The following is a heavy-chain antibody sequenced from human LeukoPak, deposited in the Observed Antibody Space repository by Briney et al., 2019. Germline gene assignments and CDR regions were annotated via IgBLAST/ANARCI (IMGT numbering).Heavy chain of an antibody. V-gene: IGHV3-15*01. J-gene: IGHJ4*02. CDR2: VKSKTAGGAT. CDR1: GFTSGFTFSDAW. CDR3: RCWSGNYRGGY. D-gene: IGHD3-3*01. Sequence: KSGGSPRLSCAASGFTSGFTFSDAWMSWIREAPGKGLEWVGRVKSKTAGGATDYAAPGKGKFTISRDASKNTLYLQMNSLKTEDTAVYYCRCWSGNYRGGYWGQGTQVTVSS.